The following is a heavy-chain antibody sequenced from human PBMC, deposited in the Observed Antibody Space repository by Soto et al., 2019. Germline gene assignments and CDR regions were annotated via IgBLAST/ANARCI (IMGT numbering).Heavy chain of an antibody. J-gene: IGHJ4*02. CDR1: GFTFSSYS. V-gene: IGHV3-30-3*01. Sequence: QVQLMESGGGVVQPGKSLRLSCAASGFTFSSYSMNWVRQAPGRGLEWVAVISYDETKRYYGDSVKGRFSISRDTAKNTLYRQMNSLRAEDTAVYYCARSIALSGLDYWGQGTRVTVSS. CDR2: ISYDETKR. D-gene: IGHD6-19*01. CDR3: ARSIALSGLDY.